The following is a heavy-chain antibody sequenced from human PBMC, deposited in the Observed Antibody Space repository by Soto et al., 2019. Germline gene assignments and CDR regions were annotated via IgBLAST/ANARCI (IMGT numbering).Heavy chain of an antibody. CDR1: GFTFSSYA. J-gene: IGHJ4*02. D-gene: IGHD4-17*01. Sequence: GGSLRLSCAASGFTFSSYAMHWVRQAPGKGLGWVAVISYDGSNKYYADSVKGRFTISRDNSKNTLYLQMNSLRAEDTAVYYCARDGAVTTIDYFDYWGQGTLVTVSS. CDR3: ARDGAVTTIDYFDY. V-gene: IGHV3-30-3*01. CDR2: ISYDGSNK.